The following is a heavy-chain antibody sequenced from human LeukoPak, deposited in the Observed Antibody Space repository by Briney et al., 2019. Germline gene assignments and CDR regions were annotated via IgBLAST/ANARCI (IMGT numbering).Heavy chain of an antibody. J-gene: IGHJ4*02. Sequence: SQTLSLTCTVSGGSISSGGYYWSWIRQHPGKGLEWIGYIYYSGSTYYNPSLKSRVTISVDTSKNQFSLKLSSVTAADTAVYYCARGDQLLYRFGYWGQGTLVTVSS. CDR1: GGSISSGGYY. D-gene: IGHD2-2*02. CDR2: IYYSGST. V-gene: IGHV4-31*03. CDR3: ARGDQLLYRFGY.